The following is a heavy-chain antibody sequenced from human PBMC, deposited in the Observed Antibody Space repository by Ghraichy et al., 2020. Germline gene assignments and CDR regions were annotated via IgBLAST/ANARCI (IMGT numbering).Heavy chain of an antibody. CDR3: AKSQIPTDAFDI. CDR1: GGSISSYY. J-gene: IGHJ3*02. Sequence: SETLSLTCTVSGGSISSYYWSWIRQPPGKGLEWIGYIYYSGSTNYNPSLKSRVTISVDTSKNQFSLKLSSVTAADTAVYYCAKSQIPTDAFDIWGQGTMVTVSS. CDR2: IYYSGST. V-gene: IGHV4-59*01.